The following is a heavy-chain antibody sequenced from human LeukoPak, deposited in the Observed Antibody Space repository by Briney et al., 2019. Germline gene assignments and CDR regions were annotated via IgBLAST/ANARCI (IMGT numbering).Heavy chain of an antibody. CDR1: GFTFSSYS. V-gene: IGHV3-21*01. CDR3: ARVPAEQQLVRPFNYYYYGMDV. D-gene: IGHD6-13*01. J-gene: IGHJ6*02. CDR2: ISSSSSYI. Sequence: GGSLRLSCAASGFTFSSYSMNWVRQAPGKGLEWVSSISSSSSYIYYADSVKGRFTISRDNAKNSLYLQMNSLRAEDTAVYYCARVPAEQQLVRPFNYYYYGMDVWGQGTTVTVSS.